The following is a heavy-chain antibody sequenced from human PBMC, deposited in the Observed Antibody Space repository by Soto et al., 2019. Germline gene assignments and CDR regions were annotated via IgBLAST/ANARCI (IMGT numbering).Heavy chain of an antibody. J-gene: IGHJ6*03. Sequence: SVKVSCKASGGTFSSYTISWVRQAPGQGLEWMGRIIPILGIANYAQKFQGRVTITADKSTSTAYMELSSLRSEDTAVYYSGSTNYNPHLKSRVTISVDTSKNQFSLKLSSVTAADTAVYYCARRRVGLEWVPSHTTGYYYYYYMDVWGKGTTVTVSS. CDR2: IIPILGIA. CDR3: GSTNYNPHLKSRVTISVDTSKNQFSLKLSSVTAADTAVYYCARRRVGLEWVPSHTTGYYYYYYMDV. CDR1: GGTFSSYT. V-gene: IGHV1-69*02. D-gene: IGHD3-10*01.